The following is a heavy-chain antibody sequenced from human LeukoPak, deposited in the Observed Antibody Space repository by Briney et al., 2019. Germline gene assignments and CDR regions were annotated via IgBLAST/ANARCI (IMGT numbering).Heavy chain of an antibody. CDR2: ITGSGGNT. J-gene: IGHJ4*02. V-gene: IGHV3-23*01. D-gene: IGHD3-22*01. Sequence: GGSLRLSCAASGFTFSSYAMSWVRQAPGKGLEWVSAITGSGGNTDYADSVKGRFTISRDNSKNTLYLQMNSLRAEDTAVYYCAKEMMRGSSGYYFDYWGQGTLVTVSS. CDR3: AKEMMRGSSGYYFDY. CDR1: GFTFSSYA.